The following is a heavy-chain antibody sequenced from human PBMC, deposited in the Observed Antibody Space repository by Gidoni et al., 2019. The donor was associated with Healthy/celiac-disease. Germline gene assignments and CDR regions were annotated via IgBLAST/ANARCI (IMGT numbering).Heavy chain of an antibody. Sequence: QVQLVQSGAEVKKPGASVKVSCKASGYTFTSYAMHWVRQAPGQRLEWMGWINAGNGNTKYSQKFQGRVTITRDTSASTAYMELSSLRSEDTAVYYCARGRDSSGYYFDYWGQGTLVTVSS. D-gene: IGHD3-22*01. J-gene: IGHJ4*02. CDR2: INAGNGNT. CDR3: ARGRDSSGYYFDY. CDR1: GYTFTSYA. V-gene: IGHV1-3*01.